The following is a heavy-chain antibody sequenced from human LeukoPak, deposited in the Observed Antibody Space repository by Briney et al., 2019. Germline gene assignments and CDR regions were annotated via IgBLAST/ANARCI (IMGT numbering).Heavy chain of an antibody. CDR3: ARHSSSWYFGGGIDY. D-gene: IGHD6-13*01. CDR1: GFTFSSYG. V-gene: IGHV3-30*03. CDR2: ISYDGSNK. Sequence: GGSLRLSCAASGFTFSSYGMHWVRQAPGKGLEWVAVISYDGSNKYYADSVKGRFTISRDNSKNTLYLQMNSLRAEDTAVYYCARHSSSWYFGGGIDYWGQGTLVTVSS. J-gene: IGHJ4*02.